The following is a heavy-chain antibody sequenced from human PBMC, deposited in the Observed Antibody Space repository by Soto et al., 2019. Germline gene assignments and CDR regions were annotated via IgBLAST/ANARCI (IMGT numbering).Heavy chain of an antibody. Sequence: QVQLVQSGAEVKKPGASVKVSCKASGYTFTSYGISWVRQAPGQGFTWMGWISAYNGHTNYAQKRQGRVTMTTETPTSTAYMELRSLRSDVTAVYYCASSLSGYITHFDYWGQGTLVTVSS. CDR1: GYTFTSYG. CDR2: ISAYNGHT. CDR3: ASSLSGYITHFDY. J-gene: IGHJ4*02. V-gene: IGHV1-18*01. D-gene: IGHD3-22*01.